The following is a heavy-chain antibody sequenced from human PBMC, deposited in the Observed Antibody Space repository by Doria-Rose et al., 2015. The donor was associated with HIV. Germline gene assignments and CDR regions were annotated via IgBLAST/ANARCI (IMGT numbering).Heavy chain of an antibody. D-gene: IGHD3-3*01. V-gene: IGHV4-31*03. Sequence: GPGLVKPSETLSLPYSVSGASVSSRGYYWNWIRQVPGKGLESLGYTYYTGTSDYSPSLKSRLNMAVDTSKNQFSLKLSFVTVADTAVYYCSRMGSYRELDYWGQGALVIVSA. J-gene: IGHJ4*02. CDR1: GASVSSRGYY. CDR2: TYYTGTS. CDR3: SRMGSYRELDY.